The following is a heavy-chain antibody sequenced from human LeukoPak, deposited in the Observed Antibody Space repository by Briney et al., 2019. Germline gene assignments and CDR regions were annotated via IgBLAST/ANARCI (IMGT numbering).Heavy chain of an antibody. CDR2: IYYSGGNT. CDR1: GFMFSNFA. Sequence: GSLRLSCAASGFMFSNFAMSWVRQAPGKGLEWVSTIYYSGGNTYSADSVKGHFTISRDNAKNTLYLQMNSLRAEDTAVYYCAKDQGQAVVPRRFDNWGQGTLVTVSS. J-gene: IGHJ4*02. D-gene: IGHD2-2*01. V-gene: IGHV3-23*01. CDR3: AKDQGQAVVPRRFDN.